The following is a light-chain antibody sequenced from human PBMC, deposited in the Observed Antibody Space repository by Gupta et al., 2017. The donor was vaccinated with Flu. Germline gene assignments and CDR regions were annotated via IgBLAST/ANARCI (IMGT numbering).Light chain of an antibody. J-gene: IGKJ4*01. CDR2: RAS. CDR3: QQYGSIPPT. Sequence: LTQSPDTLSQSPGDRVTVSCRLSESVSSTYLAWYQQRRGQSPRLLIYRASRRAPDIPDRFSATASRTDFALTISGLQPEDSATYFCQQYGSIPPTFGGGTKVEVK. V-gene: IGKV3-20*01. CDR1: ESVSSTY.